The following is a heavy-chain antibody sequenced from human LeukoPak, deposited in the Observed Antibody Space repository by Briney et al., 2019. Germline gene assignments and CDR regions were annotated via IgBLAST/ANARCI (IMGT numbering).Heavy chain of an antibody. CDR2: IKQDGSEK. Sequence: GGSLRLSCAASGFTFGSYWMSWVRQAPGKGLEWVANIKQDGSEKYYVDSVKGRFTISRDNAKNSLYLQMNSLRAEDTAVYYCARVGSSYWAFDYWGQGTLVTVSS. J-gene: IGHJ4*02. CDR1: GFTFGSYW. V-gene: IGHV3-7*01. CDR3: ARVGSSYWAFDY. D-gene: IGHD2-15*01.